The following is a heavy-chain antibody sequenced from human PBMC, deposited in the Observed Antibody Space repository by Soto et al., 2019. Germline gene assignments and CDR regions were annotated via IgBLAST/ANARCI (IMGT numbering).Heavy chain of an antibody. CDR3: ARQSESTGYFYGWFDP. CDR1: GGSINSRGYY. Sequence: QVQLQESGPGLVRPSQTLSLTCTVSGGSINSRGYYWTWIRQHPGKGLEWIGNIYYSGSIHFNPCLKSRLNLLVSRFGNQFSLKLTSVTAADTAVFYCARQSESTGYFYGWFDPWGQGTLVTVSS. D-gene: IGHD3-9*01. J-gene: IGHJ5*02. V-gene: IGHV4-31*03. CDR2: IYYSGSI.